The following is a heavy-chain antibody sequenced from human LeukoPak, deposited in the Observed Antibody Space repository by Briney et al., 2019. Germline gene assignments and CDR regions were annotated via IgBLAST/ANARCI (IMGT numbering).Heavy chain of an antibody. J-gene: IGHJ4*02. D-gene: IGHD1-26*01. CDR1: GYTFTSYY. V-gene: IGHV1-46*01. CDR3: ARDPYYSGSYSYFDY. CDR2: INPSGGST. Sequence: RGASVKVSCTASGYTFTSYYMHWVRQAPGQGLEWMGIINPSGGSTSYAQKFQGRVTMTRDMSTSTVYMELSSLRSEDTAVYYCARDPYYSGSYSYFDYWGQGTLVTVSS.